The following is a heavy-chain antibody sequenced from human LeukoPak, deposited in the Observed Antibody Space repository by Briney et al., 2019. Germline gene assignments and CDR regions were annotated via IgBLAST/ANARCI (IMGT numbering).Heavy chain of an antibody. D-gene: IGHD1-20*01. CDR3: ARGLTGTMRNFDY. Sequence: SVKVSCKASGGTFSSYAISWVRHAPGQGLEWMGGIIPIFGTANYAQKFQGRVTITADKSTSTAYMELSSLRSEDTAVYYCARGLTGTMRNFDYWGQGTLVTVSS. CDR2: IIPIFGTA. J-gene: IGHJ4*02. CDR1: GGTFSSYA. V-gene: IGHV1-69*06.